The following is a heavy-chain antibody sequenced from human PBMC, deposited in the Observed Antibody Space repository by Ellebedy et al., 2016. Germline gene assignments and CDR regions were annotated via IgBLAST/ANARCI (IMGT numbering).Heavy chain of an antibody. Sequence: ASVKVSCKASGYTFTSYGISWVRQAPGQGLEWMGWISTYDGNTNYAQNLQGRVTMTTDTSTGIVYMELRSLISDDTAVYYCARDSGRASHFRTCGDYWGQGTLVTVSS. CDR2: ISTYDGNT. D-gene: IGHD1-14*01. CDR1: GYTFTSYG. CDR3: ARDSGRASHFRTCGDY. J-gene: IGHJ4*02. V-gene: IGHV1-18*01.